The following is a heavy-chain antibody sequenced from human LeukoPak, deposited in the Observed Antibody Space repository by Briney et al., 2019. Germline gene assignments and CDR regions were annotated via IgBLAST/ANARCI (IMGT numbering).Heavy chain of an antibody. V-gene: IGHV3-33*01. CDR3: ARDRERIAVAGIPLDY. CDR2: IWYDGSNK. J-gene: IGHJ4*02. Sequence: GGSLRLSCAASGFTFSSYGMHWVRQAPGKGLEWVAVIWYDGSNKCYADSVKGRFTISRDNSKNTLYLQMNSLRAEDTAVYYCARDRERIAVAGIPLDYWGQGTLVTVSS. CDR1: GFTFSSYG. D-gene: IGHD6-19*01.